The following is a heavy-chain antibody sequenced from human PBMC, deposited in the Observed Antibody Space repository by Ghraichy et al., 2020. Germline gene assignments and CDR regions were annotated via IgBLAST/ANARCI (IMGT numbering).Heavy chain of an antibody. CDR3: ARERESCAGDCLDL. CDR1: GFTFSNSY. V-gene: IGHV3-7*01. D-gene: IGHD2-21*01. Sequence: GGSLRLSCAASGFTFSNSYMTWVRQAPGKGLEWVANIGQDGNERNYMDSVKGRFTISRDNAKNSLYLQLNSLRADDTAVYYCARERESCAGDCLDLWGQGTVVTVSS. CDR2: IGQDGNER. J-gene: IGHJ4*02.